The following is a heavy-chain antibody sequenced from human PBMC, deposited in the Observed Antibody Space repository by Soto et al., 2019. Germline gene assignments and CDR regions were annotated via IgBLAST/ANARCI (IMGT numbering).Heavy chain of an antibody. Sequence: GESLKISCEASGFTFSSYAMSWVRQAPGKGLEWVSAISGSGGSKYYAAFVKGRFTISRDNSENTLYLQMNSLRAEDTAVYCCAKGGPLYGGNGLIFHYWGQGTLVTVSS. J-gene: IGHJ4*02. V-gene: IGHV3-23*01. CDR2: ISGSGGSK. CDR1: GFTFSSYA. CDR3: AKGGPLYGGNGLIFHY. D-gene: IGHD4-17*01.